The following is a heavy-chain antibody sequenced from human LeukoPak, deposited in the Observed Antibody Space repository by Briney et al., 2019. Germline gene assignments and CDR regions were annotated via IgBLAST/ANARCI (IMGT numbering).Heavy chain of an antibody. V-gene: IGHV3-23*01. CDR3: AKGTTLTTGYYFDY. CDR2: ISGSGGST. J-gene: IGHJ4*02. Sequence: GGSLRLSCAASGFTFSSYAMSWVRQAPGKGLEWVSAISGSGGSTYYADSVKGRFTISRDNSKNTLYLQMSSLRAEDTAVYYCAKGTTLTTGYYFDYWGQGTLVTVSS. D-gene: IGHD4-11*01. CDR1: GFTFSSYA.